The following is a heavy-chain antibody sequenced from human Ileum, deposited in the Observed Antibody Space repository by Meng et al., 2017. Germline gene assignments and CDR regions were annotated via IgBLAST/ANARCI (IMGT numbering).Heavy chain of an antibody. V-gene: IGHV3-23*01. CDR3: ATRPVAKAAT. CDR2: ISASGGST. J-gene: IGHJ4*01. Sequence: GESLKISCAASGFPFNYYAMNWVRQAPGKGLEWVSEISASGGSTNYADAVKGRFTISRDNSKSTLYLQMSSLRAEDTAVYYCATRPVAKAATGGEGTPVTVSS. CDR1: GFPFNYYA. D-gene: IGHD2-15*01.